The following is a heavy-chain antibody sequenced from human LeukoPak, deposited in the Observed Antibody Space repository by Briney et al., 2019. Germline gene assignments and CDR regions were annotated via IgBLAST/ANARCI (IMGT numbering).Heavy chain of an antibody. CDR2: IHSSGNYI. CDR1: ASGLTFSSHS. D-gene: IGHD1-20*01. V-gene: IGHV3-21*05. J-gene: IGHJ4*02. Sequence: GGSLRLSCAASASGLTFSSHSMNWVRQAPGKGLEWISYIHSSGNYIFYEASVKGRFTVSRDNARNSLYLQMNSLRAEDTAIYYCAREYNSRTTFDYWGQGTLVAVSS. CDR3: AREYNSRTTFDY.